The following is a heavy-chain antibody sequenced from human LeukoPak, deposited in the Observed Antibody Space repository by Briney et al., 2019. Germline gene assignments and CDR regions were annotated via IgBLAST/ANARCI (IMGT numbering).Heavy chain of an antibody. J-gene: IGHJ6*03. CDR3: ARTYTYGKDYSYYYMGV. V-gene: IGHV3-11*04. Sequence: GGSLRLSCVASGFAFSDYYMTWIRQAPGKGLEWVSYISSSGYTMYFADSVKGRFTISRDNAKTSLYLQMNSLRAEDTAVYYCARTYTYGKDYSYYYMGVWGKGTTVTVSS. CDR1: GFAFSDYY. CDR2: ISSSGYTM. D-gene: IGHD5-18*01.